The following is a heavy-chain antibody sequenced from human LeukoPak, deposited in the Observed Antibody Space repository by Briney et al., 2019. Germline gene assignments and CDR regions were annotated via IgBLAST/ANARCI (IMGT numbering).Heavy chain of an antibody. Sequence: SETLSLTCTVSGGSISSYYWSWIRQPAGKGLEWIVRIYTSGSTNYNLSLKSRVTMSVDTSKNQFSLKLSSVTAADTAVYYCARDLLATSLGATKDYYYMDVWGKGTTVTVSS. V-gene: IGHV4-4*07. CDR3: ARDLLATSLGATKDYYYMDV. CDR2: IYTSGST. CDR1: GGSISSYY. J-gene: IGHJ6*03. D-gene: IGHD1-26*01.